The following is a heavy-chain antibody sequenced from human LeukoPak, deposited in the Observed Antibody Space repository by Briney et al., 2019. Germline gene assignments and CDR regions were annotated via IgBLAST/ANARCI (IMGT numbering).Heavy chain of an antibody. D-gene: IGHD2-15*01. CDR1: GYTFTGYF. Sequence: ASVKVSCKASGYTFTGYFMHWVRQAPGQGLEWMGWINPGSGDTKYAQKFQGRVTMTRDTSISTAYMELSRLRSDDTAVYYCSRGVVVAADPTDVWGKGTTATVSS. CDR3: SRGVVVAADPTDV. CDR2: INPGSGDT. V-gene: IGHV1-2*02. J-gene: IGHJ6*04.